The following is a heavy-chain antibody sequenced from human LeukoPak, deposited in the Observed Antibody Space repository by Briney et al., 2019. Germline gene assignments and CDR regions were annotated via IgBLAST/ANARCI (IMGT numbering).Heavy chain of an antibody. CDR3: AREVLVNYGGNSGYFDY. J-gene: IGHJ4*02. CDR2: ISYDGSNK. D-gene: IGHD4-23*01. V-gene: IGHV3-30-3*01. Sequence: GGSLRLSCAASGFTFSSYAMHWVRQAPGKGLEWVAVISYDGSNKYYADSVKGRFTISRDNSKNTLYLQMNSLRAEDTAVYYCAREVLVNYGGNSGYFDYWGQGTLVTVSS. CDR1: GFTFSSYA.